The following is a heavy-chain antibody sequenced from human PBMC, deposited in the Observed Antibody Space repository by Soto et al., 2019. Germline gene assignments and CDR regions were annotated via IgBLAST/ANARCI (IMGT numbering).Heavy chain of an antibody. J-gene: IGHJ4*02. D-gene: IGHD3-10*01. CDR2: INHSGST. V-gene: IGHV4-34*01. Sequence: KPSETLSLTCAVYGGSSSGYYWGWIRQPPGKGLEWIGEINHSGSTNYDPSLKSRVTISVDTSKNQFSLKLSSVTAADTAVYYCARGQRRRGVIPTGGIDYWGQGTLVTVSS. CDR1: GGSSSGYY. CDR3: ARGQRRRGVIPTGGIDY.